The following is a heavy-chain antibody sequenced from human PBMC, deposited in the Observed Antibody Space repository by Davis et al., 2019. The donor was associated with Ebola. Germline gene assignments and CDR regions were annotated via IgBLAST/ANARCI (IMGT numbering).Heavy chain of an antibody. CDR2: IYTSGST. CDR3: ARVERRISPRGWFDP. J-gene: IGHJ5*02. CDR1: GGSFSGYY. V-gene: IGHV4-59*10. Sequence: PSETLSLTCAVYGGSFSGYYWSWIRQPAGKGLEWIGRIYTSGSTNYNPSLKSRVTMSVDTSKNQFSLKLSSVTAADTAVYYCARVERRISPRGWFDPWGQGTLVTVSS. D-gene: IGHD2/OR15-2a*01.